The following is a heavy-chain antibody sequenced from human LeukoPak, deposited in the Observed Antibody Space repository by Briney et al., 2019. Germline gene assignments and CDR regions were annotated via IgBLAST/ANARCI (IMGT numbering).Heavy chain of an antibody. CDR3: ARVVSTVVPYDSSGCYFGNWFDP. CDR2: ISAYNGNT. Sequence: ASVKVSCKASGYTFTSYGISWVRQAPGQGLEWMGWISAYNGNTNYAQKLQGRVTMTTDTSTSTAYMELRSLRSDDTAVYYCARVVSTVVPYDSSGCYFGNWFDPWGQGTLVTVSS. V-gene: IGHV1-18*01. J-gene: IGHJ5*02. CDR1: GYTFTSYG. D-gene: IGHD3-22*01.